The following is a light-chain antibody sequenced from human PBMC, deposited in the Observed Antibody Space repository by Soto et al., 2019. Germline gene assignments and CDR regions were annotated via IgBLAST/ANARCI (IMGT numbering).Light chain of an antibody. J-gene: IGKJ4*02. Sequence: QRTKSASSLSASVGDGVTITCRASQSIGSYVSWYQQKPGKAPKLLIYAASRLQSGVPSRFSGSRSGTDFTLTISSLQPEDFATYYCQQSNSSPPTFGRGTKVDIK. V-gene: IGKV1-39*01. CDR2: AAS. CDR3: QQSNSSPPT. CDR1: QSIGSY.